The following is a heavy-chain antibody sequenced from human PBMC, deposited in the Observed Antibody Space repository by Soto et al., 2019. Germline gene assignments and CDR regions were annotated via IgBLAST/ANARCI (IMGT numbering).Heavy chain of an antibody. Sequence: HPGGSLRLSCAASGFTFSSYDMHWVRQTTGRGLEWVSAIHTGGDTYYPGSVKGRFTISRENAKNSLYLQMNNLRAGDTAVYYCAKEIAVAGDPFYYFGLDVWGQGNTVTVSS. CDR2: IHTGGDT. CDR3: AKEIAVAGDPFYYFGLDV. CDR1: GFTFSSYD. V-gene: IGHV3-13*01. J-gene: IGHJ6*02. D-gene: IGHD6-13*01.